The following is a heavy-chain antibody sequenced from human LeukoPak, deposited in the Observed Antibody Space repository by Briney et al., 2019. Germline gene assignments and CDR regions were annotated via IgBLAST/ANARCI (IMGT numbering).Heavy chain of an antibody. CDR1: GYSFTSYW. D-gene: IGHD5-18*01. Sequence: GESLKISCKGSGYSFTSYWIGWVRQMPGKGLEWMGIIYPDDSDTRYSPSFEGQVTISADKSISTAYLQWSSLKASDTAMYYCARQQRGYSYGSGIDYWGQGTLVTVSS. CDR2: IYPDDSDT. J-gene: IGHJ4*02. V-gene: IGHV5-51*01. CDR3: ARQQRGYSYGSGIDY.